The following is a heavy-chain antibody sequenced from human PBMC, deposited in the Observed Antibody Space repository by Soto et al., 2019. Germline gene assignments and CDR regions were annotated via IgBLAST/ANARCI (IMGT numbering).Heavy chain of an antibody. CDR3: TRGGSGYSSTWAAY. V-gene: IGHV4-59*01. J-gene: IGHJ4*02. CDR2: ISNSGGT. CDR1: GDSITSYY. D-gene: IGHD6-13*01. Sequence: QVQLQESGPGLVTPSETLSLTCSVSGDSITSYYWSWIRQPPGKGLEWLGYISNSGGTKYNPSLRSRVTLSIDTSRNQFSLRMSSVTAADTAVYYCTRGGSGYSSTWAAYWGQGTLVIVSS.